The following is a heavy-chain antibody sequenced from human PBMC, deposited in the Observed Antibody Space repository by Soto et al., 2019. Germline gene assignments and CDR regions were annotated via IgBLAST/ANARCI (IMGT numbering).Heavy chain of an antibody. D-gene: IGHD3-22*01. CDR1: GGSTSSYY. CDR2: IYYSGRT. J-gene: IGHJ4*02. CDR3: ARDKHSSGFYVPDY. Sequence: SSETLSLTCTVSGGSTSSYYWSWIRQPPGKGLERIGYIYYSGRTNYNPSLKSRFTISLDTSKNQFSLKLSSVTAADTAVYYCARDKHSSGFYVPDYWGQGTLVTVS. V-gene: IGHV4-59*01.